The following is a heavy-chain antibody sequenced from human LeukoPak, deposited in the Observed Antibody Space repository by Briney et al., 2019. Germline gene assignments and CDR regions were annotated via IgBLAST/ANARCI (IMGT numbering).Heavy chain of an antibody. CDR1: GGTFSSYA. J-gene: IGHJ4*02. V-gene: IGHV1-69*05. CDR2: IIPIFGTA. Sequence: SVKVSCKASGGTFSSYAISWVRQAPGQGLEWMGGIIPIFGTANYAQKFQGRVTITTDESTSTAYMELSSLRSEDTAVYYCARDCINCGGDPLPFDFWGQGTLVTVPS. CDR3: ARDCINCGGDPLPFDF. D-gene: IGHD2-21*02.